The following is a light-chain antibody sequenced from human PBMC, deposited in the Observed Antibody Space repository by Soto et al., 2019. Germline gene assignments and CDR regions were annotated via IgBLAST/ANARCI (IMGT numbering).Light chain of an antibody. Sequence: QSVLTQPASVSGSLGQAITISCTGTSSDIENYALVSWCLQHPGKAPNLIIYVVNQRHSGRYYRFLGSMAGNTASLTISGLQAEDEAGYYCCSYAGSGTYILFGGGTKVTGL. CDR3: CSYAGSGTYIL. V-gene: IGLV2-23*02. J-gene: IGLJ2*01. CDR1: SSDIENYAL. CDR2: VVN.